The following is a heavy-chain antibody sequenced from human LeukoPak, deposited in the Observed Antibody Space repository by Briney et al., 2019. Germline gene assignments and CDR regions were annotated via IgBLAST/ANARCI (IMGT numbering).Heavy chain of an antibody. CDR1: GFTFSSYA. CDR3: ARDRSYGDPYYYDGMDV. V-gene: IGHV3-30-3*01. CDR2: ISYDGSNK. J-gene: IGHJ6*02. Sequence: GGSLRLSCAASGFTFSSYAMHWVRQAPGKGLEWVAVISYDGSNKYYADSVKGRFTISRDNSKNTLYLQMNSLRAEDTAVYYCARDRSYGDPYYYDGMDVWGQGTTVTVSS. D-gene: IGHD4-17*01.